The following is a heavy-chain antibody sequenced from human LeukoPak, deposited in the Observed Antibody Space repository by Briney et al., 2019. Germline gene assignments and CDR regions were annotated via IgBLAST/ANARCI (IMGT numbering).Heavy chain of an antibody. CDR1: GGSIISGDYY. CDR3: AREELYCSSTSCWNWFDP. J-gene: IGHJ5*02. V-gene: IGHV4-30-4*01. Sequence: SQTLSLTCTVSGGSIISGDYYWTWIRQPPGKGLEWIVYIYYSGSTYYNPSLKSRVTISVDTSKNQFSLKLSSVTAADTAVYYCAREELYCSSTSCWNWFDPWGQGTLVTVSS. D-gene: IGHD2-2*01. CDR2: IYYSGST.